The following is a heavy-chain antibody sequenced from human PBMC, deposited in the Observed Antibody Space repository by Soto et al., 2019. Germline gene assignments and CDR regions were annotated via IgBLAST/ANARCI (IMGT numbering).Heavy chain of an antibody. CDR1: GFTFSSYA. J-gene: IGHJ5*02. CDR2: ISYDGSNK. D-gene: IGHD2-15*01. Sequence: QVQLVESGGGVVQPGRSLRLSCAASGFTFSSYAMHWVRQAPGKGLEWVAVISYDGSNKYYADSVKGRFTISRDNSKNTLYLQMNSLRAEDTAVYYCARDTLLYCSGGSCYSNWFDPWGKGTLVTVSS. CDR3: ARDTLLYCSGGSCYSNWFDP. V-gene: IGHV3-30-3*01.